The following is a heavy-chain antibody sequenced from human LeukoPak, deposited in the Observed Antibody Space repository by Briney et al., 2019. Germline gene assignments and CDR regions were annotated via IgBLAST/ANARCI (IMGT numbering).Heavy chain of an antibody. Sequence: SETLSLTCTVSGGSISSYYWSWIRQPPGKGLEWIGYIYYSGSTNYNPSLKSRVTISVDTSKNQFSLKLSSVTAADTAVYYCARRKSSGWSSPNDAFDIGGQGTMVPVFS. D-gene: IGHD6-19*01. CDR1: GGSISSYY. CDR3: ARRKSSGWSSPNDAFDI. V-gene: IGHV4-59*01. J-gene: IGHJ3*02. CDR2: IYYSGST.